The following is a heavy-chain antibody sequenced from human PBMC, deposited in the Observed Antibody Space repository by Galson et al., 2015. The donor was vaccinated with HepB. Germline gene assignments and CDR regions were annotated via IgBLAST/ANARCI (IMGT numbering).Heavy chain of an antibody. CDR2: VNPNGGGT. CDR1: GYTFTHYY. V-gene: IGHV1-2*02. J-gene: IGHJ3*02. Sequence: SVKVSCKASGYTFTHYYIHWVRQAPGQGLEWLGWVNPNGGGTGYAQKFQGRVTLTGDTSISTACMELSDMKSDDTAVYYCARSSLYQWNGYDAFDIWGQGTLVTVSS. D-gene: IGHD1-20*01. CDR3: ARSSLYQWNGYDAFDI.